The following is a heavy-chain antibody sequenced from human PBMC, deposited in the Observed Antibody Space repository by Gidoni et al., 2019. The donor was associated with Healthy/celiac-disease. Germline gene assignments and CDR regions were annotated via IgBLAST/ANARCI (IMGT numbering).Heavy chain of an antibody. V-gene: IGHV3-21*01. CDR1: GFTFSSYS. D-gene: IGHD3-10*01. J-gene: IGHJ4*02. CDR3: ARDLRGYYGSGSYPIPYDY. Sequence: EVQLVESGGGLVKPGGSLRLSCAASGFTFSSYSMHWVRQAPGKGLEWVSSIRSSSSYIYYADSVKGRFTISRDNAKNSLYLQMNSLRAEDTAVYYCARDLRGYYGSGSYPIPYDYWGQGTLVTVSS. CDR2: IRSSSSYI.